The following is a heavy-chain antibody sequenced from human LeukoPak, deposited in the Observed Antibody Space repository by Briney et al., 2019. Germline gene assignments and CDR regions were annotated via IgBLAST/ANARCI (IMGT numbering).Heavy chain of an antibody. V-gene: IGHV3-30*02. CDR3: AKALSGSPPKPFDY. CDR2: IRYDGSDK. Sequence: GGSLRLSCVASGFTFSIYGMHWVRQAPGKGLEWVAFIRYDGSDKYYAESVKGRFTISRDNSKNTLYLLMNSPRAEDTAVYYCAKALSGSPPKPFDYWGQGTLVTVSS. D-gene: IGHD1-26*01. CDR1: GFTFSIYG. J-gene: IGHJ4*02.